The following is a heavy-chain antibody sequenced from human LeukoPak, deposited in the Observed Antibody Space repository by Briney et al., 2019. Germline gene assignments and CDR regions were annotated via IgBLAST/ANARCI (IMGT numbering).Heavy chain of an antibody. J-gene: IGHJ3*02. Sequence: SVKVPCKASGGTFSSYAISWVRQAPGQGLEWMGGIIPIFGTANYAQKFQGRVTITADKSTSTAYMELSSLRSEDTAVYYCAREYSSSWKSYAFDIWGQGTMVTVSS. D-gene: IGHD6-13*01. CDR3: AREYSSSWKSYAFDI. CDR2: IIPIFGTA. CDR1: GGTFSSYA. V-gene: IGHV1-69*06.